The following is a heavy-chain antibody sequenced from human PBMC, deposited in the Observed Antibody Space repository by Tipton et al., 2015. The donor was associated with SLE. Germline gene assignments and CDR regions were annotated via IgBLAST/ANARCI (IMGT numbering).Heavy chain of an antibody. D-gene: IGHD1-7*01. CDR1: GGSISSGTYY. Sequence: TLSLTCTVSGGSISSGTYYWSWSRQPAGKGLEWSGRIFASGSTNYNPSLESRVTISLDTSKNQFSLKLTSVTAADTAVYYCVRGFDTSGTFFTFDIWGQGTMVIVSS. CDR2: IFASGST. J-gene: IGHJ3*02. CDR3: VRGFDTSGTFFTFDI. V-gene: IGHV4-61*02.